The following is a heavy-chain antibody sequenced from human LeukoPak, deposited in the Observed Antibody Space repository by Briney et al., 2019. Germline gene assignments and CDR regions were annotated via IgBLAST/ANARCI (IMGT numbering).Heavy chain of an antibody. CDR3: AREFEATGFWALDY. D-gene: IGHD3-16*01. CDR2: MNNDGRVI. J-gene: IGHJ4*02. CDR1: GFTFNTYW. V-gene: IGHV3-74*01. Sequence: GGSLRLSCTVSGFTFNTYWMHWVRQAPGEGLVWVSRMNNDGRVISYADSVKGRFTISRDNAKNTLYLQMNSLRAEDTAVYYCAREFEATGFWALDYWGQGTLVTASS.